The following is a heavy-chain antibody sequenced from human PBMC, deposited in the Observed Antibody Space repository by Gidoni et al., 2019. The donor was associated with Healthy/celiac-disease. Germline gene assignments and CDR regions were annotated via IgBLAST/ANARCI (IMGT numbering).Heavy chain of an antibody. CDR3: ARWGIAAAGANWFDP. J-gene: IGHJ5*02. CDR2: IYYSGGT. Sequence: QLQLQESGPGLVKPSETLSLTCTVSGGSISSSSYYWGWIRQPPGKGLEWIGSIYYSGGTYYNPSLKSRVTISVDTSKNQFSLKLSSVTAADTAVYYCARWGIAAAGANWFDPWGQGTLVTVSS. V-gene: IGHV4-39*01. CDR1: GGSISSSSYY. D-gene: IGHD6-13*01.